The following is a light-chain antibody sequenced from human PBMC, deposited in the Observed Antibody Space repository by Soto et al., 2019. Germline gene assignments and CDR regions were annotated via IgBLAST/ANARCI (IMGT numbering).Light chain of an antibody. J-gene: IGKJ2*01. CDR1: QSVNSY. Sequence: IVRKQSAVTVSVSPGERATLSCQASQSVNSYLAWYQQKPGQSPRLLIYTASNRATGVPARFSATGSGTQFTLTLNSLQHEDFAVYHCQQYNNWTYTFGQGTKVDIK. V-gene: IGKV3-15*01. CDR2: TAS. CDR3: QQYNNWTYT.